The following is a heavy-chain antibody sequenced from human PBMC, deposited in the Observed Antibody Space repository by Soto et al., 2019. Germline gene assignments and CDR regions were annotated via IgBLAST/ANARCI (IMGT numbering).Heavy chain of an antibody. Sequence: ASVKVSCKASGYTFTSYGISWVRQAPGQGLEWMGWISAYNGNTNYAQKLQGRVTMTTDTSTSTAYMELRSLRSDDPAVYYCARDLPLNDYAARATDPRFDYWGQGTLVTVSS. CDR3: ARDLPLNDYAARATDPRFDY. V-gene: IGHV1-18*04. CDR2: ISAYNGNT. CDR1: GYTFTSYG. D-gene: IGHD4-17*01. J-gene: IGHJ4*02.